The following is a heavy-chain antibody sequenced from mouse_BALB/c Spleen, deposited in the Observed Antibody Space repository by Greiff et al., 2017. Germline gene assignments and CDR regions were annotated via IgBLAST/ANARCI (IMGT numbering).Heavy chain of an antibody. D-gene: IGHD1-1*01. CDR1: GFSLTSYG. Sequence: VQLQESGPGLVAPSQSLSITCTVSGFSLTSYGVHWVRQPPGKGLEWLGVIWAGGSTNYNSALMSRLSISKDNSKSQVFLKMNSLQTDDTAMYYCAREGYYGSSYVNFDYWGQGTTLTVSS. CDR3: AREGYYGSSYVNFDY. V-gene: IGHV2-9*02. J-gene: IGHJ2*01. CDR2: IWAGGST.